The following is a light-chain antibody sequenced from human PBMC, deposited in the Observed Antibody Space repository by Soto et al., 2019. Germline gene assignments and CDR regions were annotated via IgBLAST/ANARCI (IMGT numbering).Light chain of an antibody. J-gene: IGLJ2*01. V-gene: IGLV3-21*02. CDR3: QVWDSRGDHVV. CDR1: NIGSKS. Sequence: SYELTQPPSVSVAPGQTAKITCGGDNIGSKSVHWCQQKPGQAPVLVVHDDSDRPSGIPERFSGSNSGNTATLTISRVEAGDEADYYCQVWDSRGDHVVFGGGTKVTVL. CDR2: DDS.